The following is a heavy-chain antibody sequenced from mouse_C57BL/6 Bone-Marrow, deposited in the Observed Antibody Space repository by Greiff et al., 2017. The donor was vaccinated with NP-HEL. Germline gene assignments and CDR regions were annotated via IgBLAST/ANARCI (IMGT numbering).Heavy chain of an antibody. CDR2: IYPRSGNT. CDR3: ARGAIYYDYPYYAMDY. V-gene: IGHV1-81*01. D-gene: IGHD2-4*01. J-gene: IGHJ4*01. Sequence: VQVVESGAELARPGASVKLSCKASGYTFTSYGISWVKQRTGQGLEWIGEIYPRSGNTYYNEKFKGKAPLTADKSSSTAYMALRSLTSEDAAVYFCARGAIYYDYPYYAMDYWGQGTSVTVSS. CDR1: GYTFTSYG.